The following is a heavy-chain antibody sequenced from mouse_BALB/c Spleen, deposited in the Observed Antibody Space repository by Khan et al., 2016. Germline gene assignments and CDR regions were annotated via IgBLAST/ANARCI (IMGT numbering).Heavy chain of an antibody. D-gene: IGHD2-14*01. CDR3: ARYYRYDVDY. CDR2: ILPGSGSN. CDR1: GYTFSSYW. Sequence: QVQLQQPGAELMKPGASVKISCKATGYTFSSYWIEWVKKRPGHGLEWIGEILPGSGSNNYNEKLKGKATFTADTSYNTAYMQLSSLTSEDSAFYYCARYYRYDVDYWGQGTTLTVSS. V-gene: IGHV1-9*01. J-gene: IGHJ2*01.